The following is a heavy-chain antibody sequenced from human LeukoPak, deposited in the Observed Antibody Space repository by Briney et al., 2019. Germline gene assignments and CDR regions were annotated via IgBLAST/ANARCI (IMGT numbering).Heavy chain of an antibody. CDR1: GGSISDYY. CDR2: IYTGGNT. J-gene: IGHJ4*02. D-gene: IGHD3-16*01. V-gene: IGHV4-4*07. Sequence: SETLSLTCTVSGGSISDYYWSWIRQPAGKGLEWIGHIYTGGNTNYNPSLESRVTMSVDTSKNQFSLKLRSVTAADTAVYYCPRANYVWGSYVYWGQGTLVTVSS. CDR3: PRANYVWGSYVY.